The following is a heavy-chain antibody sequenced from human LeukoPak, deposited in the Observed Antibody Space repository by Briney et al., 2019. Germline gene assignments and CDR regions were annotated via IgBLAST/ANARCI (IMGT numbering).Heavy chain of an antibody. CDR1: GYTLIELS. D-gene: IGHD3-10*01. Sequence: ASVKVSCKVSGYTLIELSMHWVRQAPGKGLEWMGGFDPEDGETIYAQKFQGRVTMTEDTSPDTAYTELSSLRSEDTAVYYCATVGSYYASGSYYKDYYFGMDVWGQGTTVTVSS. CDR2: FDPEDGET. V-gene: IGHV1-24*01. J-gene: IGHJ6*02. CDR3: ATVGSYYASGSYYKDYYFGMDV.